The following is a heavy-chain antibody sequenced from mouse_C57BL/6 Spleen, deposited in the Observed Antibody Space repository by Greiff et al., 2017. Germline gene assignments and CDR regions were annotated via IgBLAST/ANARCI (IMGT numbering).Heavy chain of an antibody. CDR3: TTSGYDYVLDS. CDR2: IDPEDGDT. Sequence: VQLQQSGAELVRPGASVKLSCTASGFNIKDYYMHWVKQRPEQGLEWIGRIDPEDGDTEYAPKFQGKATMTADTSSNTAYLQLSSLTSADTAVYYCTTSGYDYVLDSWGQGTTLTVSS. J-gene: IGHJ2*01. V-gene: IGHV14-1*01. D-gene: IGHD2-4*01. CDR1: GFNIKDYY.